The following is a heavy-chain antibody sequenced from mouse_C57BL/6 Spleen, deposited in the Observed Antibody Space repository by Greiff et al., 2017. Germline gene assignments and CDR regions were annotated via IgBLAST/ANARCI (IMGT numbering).Heavy chain of an antibody. CDR1: GFNIKDDY. CDR3: TASLFAY. Sequence: VQLQQSGAELVRPGASVKLSCTASGFNIKDDYMHWVKQRPEQGLEWIGWIDPENGDTEYASKFQGKATITADTASNTAYLQLSSLTAEDPAVCYCTASLFAYWGQGTLVTVSA. CDR2: IDPENGDT. J-gene: IGHJ3*01. V-gene: IGHV14-4*01.